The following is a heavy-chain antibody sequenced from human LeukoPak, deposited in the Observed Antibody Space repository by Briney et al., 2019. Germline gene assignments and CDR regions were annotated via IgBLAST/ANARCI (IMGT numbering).Heavy chain of an antibody. J-gene: IGHJ5*02. CDR1: GFTFSSYA. D-gene: IGHD6-13*01. CDR3: AGRPSSGYSSLRWFDP. CDR2: ISYDGSNK. V-gene: IGHV3-30-3*01. Sequence: GGSLRLSCAASGFTFSSYAMHWVRQAPGKGLEWVAVISYDGSNKYYADSMKGRFTISRDNSKNTLYLQMNSLRAEDTAVYYCAGRPSSGYSSLRWFDPWGQGTLVTVSS.